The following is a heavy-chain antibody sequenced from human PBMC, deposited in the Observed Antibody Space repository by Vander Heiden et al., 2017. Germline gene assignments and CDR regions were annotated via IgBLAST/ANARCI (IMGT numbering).Heavy chain of an antibody. CDR1: GFTFSRYA. J-gene: IGHJ3*02. D-gene: IGHD5-12*01. Sequence: EVQLLESGGGLVQPGGSLRLSCAASGFTFSRYAMSGVRQAPGKGLEWVSAISSIGGSTYYADPVKGRFTISRDNSKNTLYLQMNSLRAEDTAVYYCAKAGSGFDFDAFDIWGQGTMVTVSS. CDR3: AKAGSGFDFDAFDI. V-gene: IGHV3-23*01. CDR2: ISSIGGST.